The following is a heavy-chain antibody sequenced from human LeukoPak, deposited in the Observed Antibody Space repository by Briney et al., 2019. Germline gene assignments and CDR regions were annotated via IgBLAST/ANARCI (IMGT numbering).Heavy chain of an antibody. J-gene: IGHJ5*02. CDR1: GGTFSSYA. CDR2: IIPIFGTA. D-gene: IGHD5-24*01. V-gene: IGHV1-69*05. CDR3: ARGLRWLHSSNRFDP. Sequence: VASVKVSCKASGGTFSSYAISWVRQAPGQGLEWMGGIIPIFGTANYAQKFQGRVTITTDESTSTAYMELSSLRSEDTAVYYCARGLRWLHSSNRFDPWGQVTLVTVSS.